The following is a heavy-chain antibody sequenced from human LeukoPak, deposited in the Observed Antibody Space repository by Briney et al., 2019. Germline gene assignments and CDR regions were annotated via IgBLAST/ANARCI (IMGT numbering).Heavy chain of an antibody. V-gene: IGHV4-30-2*01. Sequence: SQTLSLTCAVSGGSISSGGYSWSWIRQPPGKGLEWIGYIYHSGSTYYNPSLKSRVTISVDRSKNQFSLKLSSVTAADTAVYYCARMWQPHVFDYWGQGTLVTVSS. CDR2: IYHSGST. D-gene: IGHD2-21*01. J-gene: IGHJ4*02. CDR1: GGSISSGGYS. CDR3: ARMWQPHVFDY.